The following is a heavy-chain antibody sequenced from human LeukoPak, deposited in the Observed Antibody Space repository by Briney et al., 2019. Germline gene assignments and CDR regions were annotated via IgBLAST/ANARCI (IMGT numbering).Heavy chain of an antibody. D-gene: IGHD2-15*01. J-gene: IGHJ5*02. CDR3: SRFIYCSGGSCCFDP. CDR1: GFTFGDYA. V-gene: IGHV3-49*04. Sequence: GRSLRLSCTASGFTFGDYAMSWVRQAPGKGLEWVGFITSKAYGETTEYAASVKGRFTISRDDSKSIAYLQMSSLKTEDTAVYYCSRFIYCSGGSCCFDPWGQGTLVTVSS. CDR2: ITSKAYGETT.